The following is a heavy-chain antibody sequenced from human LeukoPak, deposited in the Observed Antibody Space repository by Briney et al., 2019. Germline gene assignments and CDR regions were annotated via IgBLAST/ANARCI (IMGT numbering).Heavy chain of an antibody. CDR2: IDTTTSYK. CDR1: GFTFSTHG. D-gene: IGHD3-10*01. Sequence: GGCVRLSCAASGFTFSTHGMNWVRQAPGKGLEWVSFIDTTTSYKYYADSVKGRFTISKDDAKNSLYLQMNSLRADDTAFCYCARGRSITILRGVAISDGFDIWGQETIVTVSS. J-gene: IGHJ3*02. CDR3: ARGRSITILRGVAISDGFDI. V-gene: IGHV3-21*01.